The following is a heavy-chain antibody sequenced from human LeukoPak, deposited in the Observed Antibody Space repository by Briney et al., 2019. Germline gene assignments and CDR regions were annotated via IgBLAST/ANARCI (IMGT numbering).Heavy chain of an antibody. D-gene: IGHD5-12*01. V-gene: IGHV3-74*01. J-gene: IGHJ4*02. CDR3: ARESGYVRYFDY. CDR2: INSDGSST. Sequence: GGSLRLSCAASGFTFSSYWMHWVRQPPGKGLVWVSRINSDGSSTSYADSVKGRFTISRDNAKNSLYLQMNSLRAEDTAVYHCARESGYVRYFDYWGQGTLVTVSS. CDR1: GFTFSSYW.